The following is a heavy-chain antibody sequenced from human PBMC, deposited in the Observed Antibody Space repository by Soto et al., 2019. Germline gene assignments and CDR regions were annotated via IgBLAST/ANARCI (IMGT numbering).Heavy chain of an antibody. CDR2: VSADGSGK. CDR1: GFNFSDFG. CDR3: AKDISRGTRGMSLCX. J-gene: IGHJ4*02. Sequence: GGSLRLSFAVSGFNFSDFGLHWVRQAPGKGLEGLAFVSADGSGKMYGYSVKGRFTISRDNSEKNLYLQMNRLKIDDTAVYFCAKDISRGTRGMSLCXSGQGALFTVFX. V-gene: IGHV3-30*18. D-gene: IGHD3-16*01.